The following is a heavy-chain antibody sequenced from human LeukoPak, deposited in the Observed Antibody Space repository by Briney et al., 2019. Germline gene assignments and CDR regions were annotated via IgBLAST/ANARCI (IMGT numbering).Heavy chain of an antibody. J-gene: IGHJ3*02. V-gene: IGHV1-69*05. Sequence: SVKVSCKASGGTFSSYAISWVRQAPGQGLEWMGRIIPIFGTANYAQKFQGRVTITTDESTSTAYMELSSLRSEDTAVCYCARDLRMVVKNDAFDIWGQGTMVTVSS. CDR1: GGTFSSYA. CDR2: IIPIFGTA. D-gene: IGHD4/OR15-4a*01. CDR3: ARDLRMVVKNDAFDI.